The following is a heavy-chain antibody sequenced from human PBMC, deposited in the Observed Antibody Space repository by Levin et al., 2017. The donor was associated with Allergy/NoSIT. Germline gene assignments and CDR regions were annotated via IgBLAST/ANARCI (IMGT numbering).Heavy chain of an antibody. CDR1: GGSFSGYY. CDR2: INHSGST. J-gene: IGHJ4*02. V-gene: IGHV4-34*01. D-gene: IGHD5-12*01. CDR3: ARWPHSDY. Sequence: GSLRLSCAVYGGSFSGYYWSWIRQPPGKGLEWIGEINHSGSTNYNPSLKSRVTISVDTSKNQFSLKLSSVTAADTAVYYCARWPHSDYWGQGTLVTVSS.